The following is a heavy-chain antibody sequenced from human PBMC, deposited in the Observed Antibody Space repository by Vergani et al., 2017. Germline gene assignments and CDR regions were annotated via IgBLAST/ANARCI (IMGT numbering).Heavy chain of an antibody. V-gene: IGHV4-38-2*01. CDR1: GYSVGSGYY. CDR3: ARQNPYGSAHVDF. D-gene: IGHD3-10*01. Sequence: QVDLQESGPGLVKSSETLSLNCAVSGYSVGSGYYWGWIRQPPGGGLEWIGCVHRNGNTYYTSSLRSRATISKDTSKNQSSRQLTSATAADSAVYYCARQNPYGSAHVDFCGRGVLVAVSA. J-gene: IGHJ4*02. CDR2: VHRNGNT.